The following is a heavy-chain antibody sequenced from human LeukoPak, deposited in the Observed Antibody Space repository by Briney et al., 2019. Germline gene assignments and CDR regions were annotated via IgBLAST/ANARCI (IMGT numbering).Heavy chain of an antibody. D-gene: IGHD4-17*01. CDR2: IKQDGSEK. J-gene: IGHJ4*02. Sequence: PGGSLRLSCVASGFTFGEYWMSWVRQAPGKGLEWVANIKQDGSEKYYVDSVKGRFTISRDNAKNSLYLQMNSLRAEDTAVYYCARVQLGYGDYSYYFDYWGQGTLVTVSS. V-gene: IGHV3-7*01. CDR1: GFTFGEYW. CDR3: ARVQLGYGDYSYYFDY.